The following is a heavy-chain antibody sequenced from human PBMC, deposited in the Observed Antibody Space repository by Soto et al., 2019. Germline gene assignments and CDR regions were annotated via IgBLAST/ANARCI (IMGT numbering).Heavy chain of an antibody. CDR3: CTVRDEVTAYYINH. J-gene: IGHJ4*02. D-gene: IGHD2-21*02. V-gene: IGHV1-18*01. Sequence: ASVKVSCKASGYTFTSYGISWVRQAPGQGLEWMGWITAYNGNTNYAQKLQGRVTMTTDTSTSTAYMELRSLRSDDTAVYYFCTVRDEVTAYYINHWGRGTLVTVSS. CDR1: GYTFTSYG. CDR2: ITAYNGNT.